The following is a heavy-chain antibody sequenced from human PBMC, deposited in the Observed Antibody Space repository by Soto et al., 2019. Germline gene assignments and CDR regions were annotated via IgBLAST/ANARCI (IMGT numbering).Heavy chain of an antibody. CDR2: IYYSGST. V-gene: IGHV4-31*03. J-gene: IGHJ6*02. Sequence: QVQLQESGPGLVKPSQTLSLTCTVSGGSISSGGYYWSWLRQHPGKGLEWIGYIYYSGSTYYNPSLKSRVTISVDTSKNQFSLKLSSVTAADTAVYYCARAFRQTFYYYGMDVWGQGTTVTVSS. CDR1: GGSISSGGYY. CDR3: ARAFRQTFYYYGMDV.